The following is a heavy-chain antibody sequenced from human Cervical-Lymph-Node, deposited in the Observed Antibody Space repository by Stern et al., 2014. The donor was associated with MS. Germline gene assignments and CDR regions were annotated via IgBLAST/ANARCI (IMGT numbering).Heavy chain of an antibody. V-gene: IGHV1-18*01. CDR2: ISVYNGKS. J-gene: IGHJ3*02. CDR3: ARGLLGSENAFDI. CDR1: GYTFPSYG. D-gene: IGHD2-15*01. Sequence: QVQLLQPVAEVKKPGASVKVSCTASGYTFPSYGISCVRQAPGHVLEWMGWISVYNGKSTYARNLQGRVTRTTDTSTSTAYMELRSLRSDDTAVYYCARGLLGSENAFDIWGQGTMVTVSS.